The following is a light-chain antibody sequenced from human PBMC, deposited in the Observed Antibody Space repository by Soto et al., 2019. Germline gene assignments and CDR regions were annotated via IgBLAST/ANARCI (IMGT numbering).Light chain of an antibody. CDR2: DAS. Sequence: EIVLTQSPATLSLPTGERATLSCRASQSVSSYLAWYQQKPGQAPRLLIYDASNRATGIPARFSGSGSGTDFTLTISNLEPEDFAVYYCQQRSIWPPLTFGGGTKVEIK. J-gene: IGKJ4*01. CDR3: QQRSIWPPLT. V-gene: IGKV3-11*01. CDR1: QSVSSY.